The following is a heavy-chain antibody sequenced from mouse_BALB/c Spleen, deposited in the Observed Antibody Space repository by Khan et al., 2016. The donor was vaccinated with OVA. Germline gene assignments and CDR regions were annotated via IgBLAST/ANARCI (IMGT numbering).Heavy chain of an antibody. CDR1: GFSLTNYG. Sequence: QVQLKQSGPGLVAPSQRLSITCNISGFSLTNYGIHWVRQPPGKGLEWRVVIWRDGSTTHNSVVKSRLSISKYNSKSQVFLKMHSLQIDDTAMYYCARQPYYHYYLMDYWGQGTSVTVSS. V-gene: IGHV2-6-1*01. CDR2: IWRDGST. D-gene: IGHD2-10*01. J-gene: IGHJ4*01. CDR3: ARQPYYHYYLMDY.